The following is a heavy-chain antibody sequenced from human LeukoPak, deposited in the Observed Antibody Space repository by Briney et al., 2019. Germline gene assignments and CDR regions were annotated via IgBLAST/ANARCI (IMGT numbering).Heavy chain of an antibody. CDR3: ARDNIWAFDI. CDR1: GFTSFNFP. D-gene: IGHD2/OR15-2a*01. CDR2: IRSDGTI. J-gene: IGHJ3*02. V-gene: IGHV3-69-1*01. Sequence: GGSLRLSCEASGFTSFNFPMNWVRKAPGEGLEWVSHIRSDGTITYADSVKGRFTISRDDAKTSVYLQMNSLRDEDTAMYYCARDNIWAFDIWGQGTMVTVSS.